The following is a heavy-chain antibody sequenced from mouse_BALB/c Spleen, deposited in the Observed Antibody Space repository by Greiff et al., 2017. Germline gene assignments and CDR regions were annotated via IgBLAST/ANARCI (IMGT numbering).Heavy chain of an antibody. Sequence: EVQRVESGGGLVQPGGSRKLSCAASGFTFSSFGMHWVRQAPEKGLEWVAYISSGSSTIYYADTVKGRFTIFRDNPKNTLFLQMTSLRSEDTAMYYCARAVYGYYAMDYWGQGTSVTVSS. CDR3: ARAVYGYYAMDY. V-gene: IGHV5-17*02. J-gene: IGHJ4*01. D-gene: IGHD2-10*02. CDR2: ISSGSSTI. CDR1: GFTFSSFG.